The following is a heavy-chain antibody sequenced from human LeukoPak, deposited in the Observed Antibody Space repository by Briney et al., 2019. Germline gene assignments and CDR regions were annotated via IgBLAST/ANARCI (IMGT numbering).Heavy chain of an antibody. CDR2: INYSGNS. D-gene: IGHD2-21*01. Sequence: PSETLSLTCIVSGDSIITDHWSWIRQSPGKGLEWIGYINYSGNSEYNPSLKSRVTISADRSKNQVSLKMRSATAADTAVYYCARLDCISDTCYNYWALGAVVTLSS. J-gene: IGHJ4*02. CDR3: ARLDCISDTCYNY. CDR1: GDSIITDH. V-gene: IGHV4-59*08.